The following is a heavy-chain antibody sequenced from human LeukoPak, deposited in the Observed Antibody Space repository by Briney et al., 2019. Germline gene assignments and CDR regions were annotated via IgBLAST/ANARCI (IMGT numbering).Heavy chain of an antibody. J-gene: IGHJ4*02. D-gene: IGHD6-19*01. V-gene: IGHV4-4*07. Sequence: SETLSLTCTVSGGSISSYYWSWIRQPAGKGLEWIGRIYTSGSTNYNPSLKSRVTMSVDTSKNQFSLKLSSVTAADTAVYYCARDSGSSGWYLVDYWGQETLVTVSS. CDR1: GGSISSYY. CDR2: IYTSGST. CDR3: ARDSGSSGWYLVDY.